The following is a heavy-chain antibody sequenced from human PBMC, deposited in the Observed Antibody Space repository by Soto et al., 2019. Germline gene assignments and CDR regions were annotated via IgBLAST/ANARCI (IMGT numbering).Heavy chain of an antibody. V-gene: IGHV1-18*01. D-gene: IGHD3-16*01. CDR3: AMVDVYVTPSPQDV. J-gene: IGHJ6*02. CDR1: GYTFTSYG. Sequence: ASVKVSCKASGYTFTSYGISWVRQAPGQGLEWMGWISAFNGNTYYAQNLQGRVTLTTDTSTSTAYMELRSLRSNDTAIYYCAMVDVYVTPSPQDVWGQGTTVTVSS. CDR2: ISAFNGNT.